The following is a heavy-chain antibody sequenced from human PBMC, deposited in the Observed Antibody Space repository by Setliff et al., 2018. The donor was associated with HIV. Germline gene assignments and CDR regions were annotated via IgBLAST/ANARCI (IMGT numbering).Heavy chain of an antibody. Sequence: SETLSLTCTASGGSISSDGYYWGWIRQPPGKGLEWIGSIFYSGSTDYNPSLKSRVTISIDTSKRQFSLNLISVTAADTAVYYCARDNYGDYYYFDYWGQGTLVTV. D-gene: IGHD4-17*01. CDR2: IFYSGST. J-gene: IGHJ4*02. V-gene: IGHV4-39*07. CDR1: GGSISSDGYY. CDR3: ARDNYGDYYYFDY.